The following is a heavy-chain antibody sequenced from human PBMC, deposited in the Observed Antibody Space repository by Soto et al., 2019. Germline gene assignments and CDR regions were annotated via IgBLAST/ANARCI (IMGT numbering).Heavy chain of an antibody. CDR1: GFTFSNYA. Sequence: EVQLLESEGGLVQPGGSLRLSCAASGFTFSNYAMSWVRQAPGKGLEWVSAISGSGGSTYYADSVKGRFTISRDNSKNTLYLQMHSLRAADTALYYCAKGLSIQLWPNYDFWGQGTLVTVSS. D-gene: IGHD5-18*01. J-gene: IGHJ4*02. V-gene: IGHV3-23*01. CDR2: ISGSGGST. CDR3: AKGLSIQLWPNYDF.